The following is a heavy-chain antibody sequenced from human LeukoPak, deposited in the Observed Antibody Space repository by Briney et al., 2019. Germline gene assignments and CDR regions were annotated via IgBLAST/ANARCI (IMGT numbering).Heavy chain of an antibody. J-gene: IGHJ4*02. CDR3: VTFGLVAALDL. D-gene: IGHD5-12*01. V-gene: IGHV3-7*01. CDR2: INPAGSET. Sequence: GGSLRLSCAASGFSFNAYWMAWVRQAPGTGLEWVANINPAGSETFHVDPVKGRFSISRDHAKNLVYLQMNSLRAEDTAVYYRVTFGLVAALDLWGQGTLVTVSS. CDR1: GFSFNAYW.